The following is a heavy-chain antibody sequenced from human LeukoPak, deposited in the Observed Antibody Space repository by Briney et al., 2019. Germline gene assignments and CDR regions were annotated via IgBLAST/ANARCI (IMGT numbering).Heavy chain of an antibody. Sequence: ASVKVSCKASGYTFTSYGISWVRQAPGQGLEWMGIINPSGGSTSYAQKFQGRVTMTRDTSTSTVYMELSSLRSEDTAVYYCARGGPEYLSDYWGQGTLVTVSS. CDR1: GYTFTSYG. V-gene: IGHV1-46*01. CDR3: ARGGPEYLSDY. CDR2: INPSGGST. J-gene: IGHJ4*02. D-gene: IGHD2-2*02.